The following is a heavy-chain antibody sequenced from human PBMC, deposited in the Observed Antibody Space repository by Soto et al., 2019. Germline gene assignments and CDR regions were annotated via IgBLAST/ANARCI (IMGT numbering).Heavy chain of an antibody. D-gene: IGHD1-26*01. Sequence: QVQLVQSGAEVKKPGSSVKVSCKASGGTFSSYAISWVRQAPGQGLEWMGGIIPIFGTANYAQKFQGRVTITADKSTSTAYMELSSLRSEDTAVYYCARSGELLPHNAYYHGMDVWGQGTTVTVSS. J-gene: IGHJ6*02. CDR1: GGTFSSYA. CDR2: IIPIFGTA. V-gene: IGHV1-69*06. CDR3: ARSGELLPHNAYYHGMDV.